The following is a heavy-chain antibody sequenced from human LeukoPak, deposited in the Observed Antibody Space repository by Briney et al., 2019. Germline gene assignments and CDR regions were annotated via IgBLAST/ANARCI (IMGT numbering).Heavy chain of an antibody. CDR1: GFTFSTYA. CDR3: AKDSSGYLAEYFQH. D-gene: IGHD3-22*01. V-gene: IGHV3-23*01. Sequence: GGSLRLSCAASGFTFSTYAMDWVRQAPGKGLEWVSAISGSGGSTYYADSVKGRFTISRDNSKNTLYLQMNSLRAEDTAVYYCAKDSSGYLAEYFQHWGQGTLVTVSS. CDR2: ISGSGGST. J-gene: IGHJ1*01.